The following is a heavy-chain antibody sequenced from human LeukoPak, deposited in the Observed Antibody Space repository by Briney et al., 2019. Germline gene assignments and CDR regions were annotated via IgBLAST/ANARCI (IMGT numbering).Heavy chain of an antibody. D-gene: IGHD3-9*01. CDR3: ARDRGPYYDILTGYYPDWYFDL. V-gene: IGHV3-53*01. Sequence: GGSLRLSCAASGFTVSSNYMSWVRQAPGKGLEWVSVIYSGGSTYYADSVKGRFTISRDNSKNTLYLQMNSLRAEDTAVYYCARDRGPYYDILTGYYPDWYFDLWGRGTLVTVSS. CDR2: IYSGGST. CDR1: GFTVSSNY. J-gene: IGHJ2*01.